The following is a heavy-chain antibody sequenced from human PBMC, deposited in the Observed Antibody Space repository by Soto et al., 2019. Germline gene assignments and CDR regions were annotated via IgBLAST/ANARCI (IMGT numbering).Heavy chain of an antibody. CDR1: EFTFRSYT. J-gene: IGHJ5*02. CDR3: TRDASRDSSARGWFDP. Sequence: PGGSLRLSCAASEFTFRSYTMNWVRQAPGKGLEWVSTINSNSAYIYYTDALRGRFTISRDNAKNSLHLQMNSLRAEDTAVYYCTRDASRDSSARGWFDPWGPGTLVTASS. D-gene: IGHD6-13*01. CDR2: INSNSAYI. V-gene: IGHV3-21*01.